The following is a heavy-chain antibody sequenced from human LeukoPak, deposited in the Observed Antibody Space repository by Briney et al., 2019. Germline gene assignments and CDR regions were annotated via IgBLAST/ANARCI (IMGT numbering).Heavy chain of an antibody. D-gene: IGHD5-12*01. J-gene: IGHJ6*04. V-gene: IGHV4-34*01. CDR2: INHSGST. CDR1: GGSFSGYY. CDR3: ARSTYDIVATDGMDV. Sequence: SETLSLTCAVYGGSFSGYYWSWIRQPPGKGLEWIGEINHSGSTNYNPSLKSRVTISVDTSKNQFSLKLSSVTAADTAVYYCARSTYDIVATDGMDVWGKGTTVTVSS.